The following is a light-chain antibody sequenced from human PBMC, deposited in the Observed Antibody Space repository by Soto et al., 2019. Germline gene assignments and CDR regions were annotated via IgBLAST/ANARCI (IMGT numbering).Light chain of an antibody. Sequence: SVRTQPASVSGSPGQSIAISFTGTSSDIGNYNYVSWYQQHAGKAPKLMISEVSNRPSGVSNRFSGSKSGNTASLTISGLQAEDEADYYCSSYTSTSSYVFGGGTKVTVL. J-gene: IGLJ1*01. CDR2: EVS. CDR1: SSDIGNYNY. CDR3: SSYTSTSSYV. V-gene: IGLV2-14*01.